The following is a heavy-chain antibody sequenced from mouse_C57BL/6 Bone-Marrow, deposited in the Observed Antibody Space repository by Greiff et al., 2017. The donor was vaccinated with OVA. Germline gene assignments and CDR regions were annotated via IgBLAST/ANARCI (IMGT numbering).Heavy chain of an antibody. CDR1: GYTFTDYN. CDR2: INPNNGGT. Sequence: EVKLLESGPELVKPGASVEIPCKASGYTFTDYNMDWVKQSHGKSLEWIGDINPNNGGTIYNQKFKGKATLTVDKSSSTAYMELRSLTSEDTAVYYCALYSFAYWGQGTLVTVSA. J-gene: IGHJ3*01. D-gene: IGHD1-1*01. V-gene: IGHV1-18*01. CDR3: ALYSFAY.